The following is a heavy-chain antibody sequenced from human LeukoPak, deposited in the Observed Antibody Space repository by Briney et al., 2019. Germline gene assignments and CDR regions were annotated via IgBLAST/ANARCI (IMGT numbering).Heavy chain of an antibody. Sequence: SETLSLTCAVSGASFVGRHWSWTRQSPGKGLEWLGEASHAGFTKYNPSLKSRVSISVDTSKDQFSLKLASVTAADTAMYYCARGRLNWDYDFDYWGPGTLVTVSS. J-gene: IGHJ4*02. V-gene: IGHV4-34*01. CDR3: ARGRLNWDYDFDY. CDR2: ASHAGFT. D-gene: IGHD1-7*01. CDR1: GASFVGRH.